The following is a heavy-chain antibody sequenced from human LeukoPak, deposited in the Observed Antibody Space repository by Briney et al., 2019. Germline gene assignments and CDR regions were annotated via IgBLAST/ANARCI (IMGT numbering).Heavy chain of an antibody. Sequence: GGSLRLSCAASGFTFSSYAMHWVRQAPGKGLEWVAVISYDGSNKYYADSVKGRFTIPRDNSKNTLYLQMNSLRAEDTAVYYCARRWYYLDYWGQGTLVTVSS. CDR1: GFTFSSYA. CDR2: ISYDGSNK. J-gene: IGHJ4*02. CDR3: ARRWYYLDY. V-gene: IGHV3-30*04. D-gene: IGHD4-23*01.